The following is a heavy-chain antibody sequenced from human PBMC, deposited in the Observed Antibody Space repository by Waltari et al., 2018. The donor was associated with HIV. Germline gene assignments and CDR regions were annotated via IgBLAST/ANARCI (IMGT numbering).Heavy chain of an antibody. D-gene: IGHD2-21*01. V-gene: IGHV4-34*02. Sequence: QVHLQQWGPGLVKPSETLSLTCAANGGPFRSNYWSWTGQAPDKGLEWIGKIDHYGATDYNPSLKSRVTISVDTSKNQFSLRLTSVTAADTGTYYCAKGALMRWLHSPRHWFDPWGQGNLVTVSS. CDR1: GGPFRSNY. J-gene: IGHJ5*02. CDR2: IDHYGAT. CDR3: AKGALMRWLHSPRHWFDP.